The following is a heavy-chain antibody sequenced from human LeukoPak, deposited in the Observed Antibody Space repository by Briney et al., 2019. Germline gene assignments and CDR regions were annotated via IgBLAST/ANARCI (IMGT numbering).Heavy chain of an antibody. CDR3: AKDIGSYYDY. D-gene: IGHD3-10*01. CDR2: IQYDRSKK. V-gene: IGHV3-30*02. J-gene: IGHJ4*02. Sequence: GGSLRVSCVASGFTFSSNGMHWVRQAPGKGLEWVTFIQYDRSKKYYADSVKGRFTISRDNSKNTLYLEMNSLRAEDTAVYYCAKDIGSYYDYWGQGILVTVSS. CDR1: GFTFSSNG.